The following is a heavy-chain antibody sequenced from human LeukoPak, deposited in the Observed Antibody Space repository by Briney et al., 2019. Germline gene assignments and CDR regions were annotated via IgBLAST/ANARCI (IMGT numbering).Heavy chain of an antibody. Sequence: GGSLRLSCVASGLTFSSYAMSWVRQAPGMGLEWVSGISGSGGSTYYADSVKGRFTISRDNSKNTVYLQMNSLRAEDTALYYCATEARGSDSGDYDYWGQGTLVTVSS. CDR3: ATEARGSDSGDYDY. J-gene: IGHJ4*02. CDR2: ISGSGGST. D-gene: IGHD6-19*01. CDR1: GLTFSSYA. V-gene: IGHV3-23*01.